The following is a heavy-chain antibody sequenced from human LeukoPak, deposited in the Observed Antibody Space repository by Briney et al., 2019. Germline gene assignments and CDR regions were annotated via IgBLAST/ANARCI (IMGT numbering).Heavy chain of an antibody. V-gene: IGHV3-30*18. CDR2: ISYDGSNK. D-gene: IGHD1-26*01. J-gene: IGHJ4*02. Sequence: GGSLRLSCAASGFTFSSYGMHWVRQAPGKGLEWVAVISYDGSNKYYADSVKGRFTISRDNSKNTLYLQMNSLRAEDTAVYYCAKDMAYSGSDEGFDYWGQGTLVTVSS. CDR1: GFTFSSYG. CDR3: AKDMAYSGSDEGFDY.